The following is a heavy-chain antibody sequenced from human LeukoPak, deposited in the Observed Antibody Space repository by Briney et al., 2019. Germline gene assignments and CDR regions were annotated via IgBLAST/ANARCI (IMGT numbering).Heavy chain of an antibody. D-gene: IGHD3-10*01. CDR3: ARLARDYYGSGSYYPGAPNWFDP. CDR1: GYSFTSYW. Sequence: KIGESLKIPCKGSGYSFTSYWIGWVRQMPGKGLEWMGIIYPGDSDTRYSPSFQGQVTISADKSISTAYLQWSSLKASDTAMYYCARLARDYYGSGSYYPGAPNWFDPWGRGTLVTVSS. V-gene: IGHV5-51*01. CDR2: IYPGDSDT. J-gene: IGHJ5*02.